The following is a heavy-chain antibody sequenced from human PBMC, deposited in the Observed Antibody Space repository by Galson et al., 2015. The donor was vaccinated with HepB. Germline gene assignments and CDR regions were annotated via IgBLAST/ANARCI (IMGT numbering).Heavy chain of an antibody. D-gene: IGHD4/OR15-4a*01. V-gene: IGHV3-30*18. J-gene: IGHJ4*02. Sequence: SLRLSCAASGFTFGSYGMQWVRQAPGKGLERVAVISYGGGTKIYADSVKGRFTISRDDSKNTLYLQMNSLRAEDTAVYYCAKESGIPQYGAYFDYWGQGTLVTVSS. CDR1: GFTFGSYG. CDR3: AKESGIPQYGAYFDY. CDR2: ISYGGGTK.